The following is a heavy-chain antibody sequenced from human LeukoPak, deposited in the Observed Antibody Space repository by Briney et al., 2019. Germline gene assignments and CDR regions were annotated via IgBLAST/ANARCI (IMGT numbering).Heavy chain of an antibody. V-gene: IGHV4-4*07. Sequence: SETLSLTCSVSGGSISSYYWSWIRQPAGKGLEWIGRIYSSGSTNYNPSLESRVPMSVDTSKNQFSLKVTSVTAADTAVYYCARDSAATGRYFDLWGRGTLVTVSS. CDR3: ARDSAATGRYFDL. D-gene: IGHD6-25*01. CDR1: GGSISSYY. J-gene: IGHJ2*01. CDR2: IYSSGST.